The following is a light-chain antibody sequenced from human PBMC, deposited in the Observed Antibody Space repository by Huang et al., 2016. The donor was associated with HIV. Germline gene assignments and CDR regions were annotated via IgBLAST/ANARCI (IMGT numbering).Light chain of an antibody. CDR3: QQYDIWPPWT. Sequence: EVVMTQSPGTLSVSPGARATLSCRASQNVGSKLAWYQQKPGQAPRLRIFGASTRADDIPARFSGGGSGTDFTLNISSLQSEDFAVYYCQQYDIWPPWTFGQGTKVGIK. CDR1: QNVGSK. J-gene: IGKJ1*01. CDR2: GAS. V-gene: IGKV3-15*01.